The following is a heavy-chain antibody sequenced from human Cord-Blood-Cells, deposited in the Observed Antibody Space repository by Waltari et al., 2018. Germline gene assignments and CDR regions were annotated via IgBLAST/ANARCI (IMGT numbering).Heavy chain of an antibody. CDR1: FTGYY. CDR2: INPNSGGT. CDR3: ARSYDILTGYFDY. D-gene: IGHD3-9*01. V-gene: IGHV1-2*04. Sequence: FTGYYMHWVRQAPGQGLEWMGWINPNSGGTNYAQKFQGWVTMTRDTSISTAYMELSRLRSDDTAVYYCARSYDILTGYFDYWGQGTLVTVSS. J-gene: IGHJ4*02.